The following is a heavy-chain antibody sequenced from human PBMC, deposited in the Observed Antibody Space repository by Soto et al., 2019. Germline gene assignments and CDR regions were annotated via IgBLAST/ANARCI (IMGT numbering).Heavy chain of an antibody. D-gene: IGHD3-22*01. CDR2: VYYSGST. CDR1: GGSVSSTSYY. Sequence: QVQLQESGPGLVKPSETLSLTCTVSGGSVSSTSYYWSWIRQPPGKGLEWIGYVYYSGSTNYNPSLRSRVTTSVDTSKNQLSLRLSSVTAADTAVYYCARDYYYDSTGSFPGGFDIWGQGTMVTVSS. V-gene: IGHV4-61*01. J-gene: IGHJ3*02. CDR3: ARDYYYDSTGSFPGGFDI.